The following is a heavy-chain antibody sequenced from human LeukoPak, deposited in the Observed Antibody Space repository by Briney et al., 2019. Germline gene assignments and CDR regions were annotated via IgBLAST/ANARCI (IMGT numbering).Heavy chain of an antibody. CDR2: IYYSGST. CDR3: ARGIAADY. CDR1: GGSISSYY. V-gene: IGHV4-59*01. D-gene: IGHD6-13*01. Sequence: PSETLSLTCTVSGGSISSYYWSWIRQPPGKGLEWIGYIYYSGSTNYNPSLKSRVTISVDTSKNQFSLKLSSVTAADTAVYYCARGIAADYWGQGTLVTVPS. J-gene: IGHJ4*02.